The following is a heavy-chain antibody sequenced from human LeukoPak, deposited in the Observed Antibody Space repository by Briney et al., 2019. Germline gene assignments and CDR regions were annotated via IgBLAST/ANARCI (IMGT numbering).Heavy chain of an antibody. CDR1: GGSITSSDFY. CDR3: ARSYYYDSSGSKDAFDI. CDR2: IHYIGIT. Sequence: PSETLSLTCTVSGGSITSSDFYWGWVRQPPGEGLEWMGSIHYIGITFYNPSLKSRVTISVDTSKNQFSLKLSSVTAADTAVYYCARSYYYDSSGSKDAFDIWGQGTMVTVSS. J-gene: IGHJ3*02. V-gene: IGHV4-39*01. D-gene: IGHD3-22*01.